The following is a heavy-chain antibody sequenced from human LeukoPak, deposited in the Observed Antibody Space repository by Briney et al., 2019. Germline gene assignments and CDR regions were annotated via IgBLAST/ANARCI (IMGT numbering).Heavy chain of an antibody. CDR1: GGSISSGDYF. D-gene: IGHD4-17*01. Sequence: SETLSLTCTVSGGSISSGDYFWSWIRQHPGRGLEWIGYIYYSGSTYSNPSLKSRVTISVDTSKNQFSLKLSSVTAADTAVYYCARYGPYYYYYGMDVWGQGTTVTVSS. J-gene: IGHJ6*02. V-gene: IGHV4-31*03. CDR2: IYYSGST. CDR3: ARYGPYYYYYGMDV.